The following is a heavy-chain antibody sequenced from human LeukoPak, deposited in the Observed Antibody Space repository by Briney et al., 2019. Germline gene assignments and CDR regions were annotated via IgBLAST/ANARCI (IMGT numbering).Heavy chain of an antibody. V-gene: IGHV1-8*01. J-gene: IGHJ4*02. CDR2: MNPNSGNI. CDR3: ARGGKTYYYGSAANDY. Sequence: ASVKVSCKASGYTFTSYDINWVRQATGQGLEWMGWMNPNSGNIGYAQKFQGRVTMARNTSISTAYMELSSLRSEDTAVYYCARGGKTYYYGSAANDYWGQGTLVTVSS. CDR1: GYTFTSYD. D-gene: IGHD3-10*01.